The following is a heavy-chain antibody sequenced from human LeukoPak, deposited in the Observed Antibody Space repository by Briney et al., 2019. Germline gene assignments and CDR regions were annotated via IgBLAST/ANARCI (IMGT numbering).Heavy chain of an antibody. Sequence: SQTLSLTCDISGDSVSSSGVAWHWIRQSPSRGLEWLGRTYYGAKWFNEYSVSMRGRITIDPDASNNHFSLQVNSMTPEDTAMYYCARGKNSAFDIWSQGTMVTVSS. D-gene: IGHD1-7*01. CDR2: TYYGAKWFN. CDR3: ARGKNSAFDI. J-gene: IGHJ3*02. V-gene: IGHV6-1*01. CDR1: GDSVSSSGVA.